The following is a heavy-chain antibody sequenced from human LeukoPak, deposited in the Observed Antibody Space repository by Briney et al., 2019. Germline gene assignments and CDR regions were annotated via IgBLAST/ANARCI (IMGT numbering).Heavy chain of an antibody. CDR1: GFTFSSYA. V-gene: IGHV3-23*01. D-gene: IGHD3-3*01. CDR2: ISGSGGST. CDR3: GTIFGVVISEPEFDY. J-gene: IGHJ4*02. Sequence: PGGSLRLSCAASGFTFSSYAMSWVRQAPGKGLEWVSAISGSGGSTYYADSVKGRFTISRDNSKNTLYLQMDSLRAEDTAVYYCGTIFGVVISEPEFDYWGQGTLVTVSS.